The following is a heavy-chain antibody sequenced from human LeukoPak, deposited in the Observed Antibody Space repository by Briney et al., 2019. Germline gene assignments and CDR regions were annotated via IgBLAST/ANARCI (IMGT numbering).Heavy chain of an antibody. CDR3: ARDRASYYDSSGYPLYYYGMDV. V-gene: IGHV3-48*01. CDR2: ISSSSSTI. J-gene: IGHJ6*02. Sequence: QPGGSLRPSCAASGVTLSSYAMNWVRQAPGKGLEWVSYISSSSSTIYYADSVKGRFTISRDNAKNSLYLQMNSLRAEDTAVYYCARDRASYYDSSGYPLYYYGMDVWGQGTTVTVSS. CDR1: GVTLSSYA. D-gene: IGHD3-22*01.